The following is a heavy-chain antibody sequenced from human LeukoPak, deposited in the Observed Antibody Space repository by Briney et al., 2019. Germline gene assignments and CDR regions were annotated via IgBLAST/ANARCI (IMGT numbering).Heavy chain of an antibody. CDR1: RYTFTGYY. J-gene: IGHJ5*02. D-gene: IGHD2-15*01. V-gene: IGHV1-2*06. Sequence: ASVKVSCKASRYTFTGYYMHWVRQAPGQELEWVGRINPNSGDTNYAQKFQGRVTMTRDTSITTAYMELSSLKSDDTAVYYCARACSGGICYSDNWLAPWGQGTQVTVSS. CDR3: ARACSGGICYSDNWLAP. CDR2: INPNSGDT.